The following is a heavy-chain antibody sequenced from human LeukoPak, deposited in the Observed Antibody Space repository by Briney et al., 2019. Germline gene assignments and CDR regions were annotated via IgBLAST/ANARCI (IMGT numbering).Heavy chain of an antibody. V-gene: IGHV1-2*02. D-gene: IGHD2-15*01. CDR2: INPNSGGT. Sequence: GASVKVSCKASGYTFTGYYMHWVRQAPGQGLEWMGWINPNSGGTNYAQKFQGRVTMTRDTSISTAYMELSRLRSDDTAVYYCARDRGYCSGGSCYSSFDYWGQGTLVTVSS. CDR1: GYTFTGYY. CDR3: ARDRGYCSGGSCYSSFDY. J-gene: IGHJ4*02.